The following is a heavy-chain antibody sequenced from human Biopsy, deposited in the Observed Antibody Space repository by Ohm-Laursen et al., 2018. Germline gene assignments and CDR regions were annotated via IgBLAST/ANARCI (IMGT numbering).Heavy chain of an antibody. J-gene: IGHJ3*02. Sequence: TLSLTWTVSGGSVSSGSYYWSWIRQPPGKGLEWIGYIYYSGSTNYNPSLKSRVTISVDTSRNQSSLKLSSVTAADTAVYYCAGRPWPNAFDIWGQGTMVTVSS. D-gene: IGHD5-12*01. V-gene: IGHV4-61*01. CDR2: IYYSGST. CDR1: GGSVSSGSYY. CDR3: AGRPWPNAFDI.